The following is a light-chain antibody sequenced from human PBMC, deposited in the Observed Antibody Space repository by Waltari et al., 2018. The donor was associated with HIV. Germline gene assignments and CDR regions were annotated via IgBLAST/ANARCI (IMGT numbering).Light chain of an antibody. CDR2: RSN. CDR1: SYNIGSNF. J-gene: IGLJ3*02. V-gene: IGLV1-47*01. Sequence: QSVLTQPPSASGTPGQRVTMTCSGSSYNIGSNFVSWYKQVPGTAPKLLVFRSNERPSGVPDRFAGSKSATSASLAISDLRSDDEADYYCASWDDRLSAIVFGGGTKLTVL. CDR3: ASWDDRLSAIV.